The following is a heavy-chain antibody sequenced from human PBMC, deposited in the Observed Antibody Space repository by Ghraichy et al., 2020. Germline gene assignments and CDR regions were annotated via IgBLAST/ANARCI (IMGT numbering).Heavy chain of an antibody. CDR1: GFTVSSNY. CDR3: AGGGRRVAPFDY. D-gene: IGHD3-16*01. J-gene: IGHJ4*02. V-gene: IGHV3-53*01. Sequence: GGSLRLSCAASGFTVSSNYMSWVRQAPGKGLEWVSVIYSGGSTFHADSVKGRFTISRDTSKNTLYLQMNSLRAEDTAVYYCAGGGRRVAPFDYWGQGTLVTVSS. CDR2: IYSGGST.